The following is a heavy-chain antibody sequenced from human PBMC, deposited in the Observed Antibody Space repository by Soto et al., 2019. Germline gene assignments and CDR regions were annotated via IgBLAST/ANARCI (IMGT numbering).Heavy chain of an antibody. CDR1: GYNI. CDR3: ATIAAAGSDYYYYGMDV. CDR2: ISAYNGDT. D-gene: IGHD6-13*01. J-gene: IGHJ6*02. V-gene: IGHV1-18*01. Sequence: QVQLVQSGAEVKKPGASVTVSCKASGYNIISWVRQAPGQGLECMGWISAYNGDTNYAQKFQGRVNMTTDTPTSTAYMELRSLRSDDTAVYYCATIAAAGSDYYYYGMDVWGQGTTFTDSS.